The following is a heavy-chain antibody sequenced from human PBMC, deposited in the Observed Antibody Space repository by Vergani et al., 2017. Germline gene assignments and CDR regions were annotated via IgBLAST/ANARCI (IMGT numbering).Heavy chain of an antibody. J-gene: IGHJ3*02. V-gene: IGHV3-11*01. CDR1: GFSFSDHY. Sequence: QVQLVESGGGLVKPGGSLRLSCAASGFSFSDHYMTWIRQAPGKGLEWVPYISNSGNTIEYADSVKGRFSISRDNAKSSLFLQMDSLRAEDTAVYYCARDHRDYNNYPGTFDIWGQGSMVTVSS. CDR3: ARDHRDYNNYPGTFDI. D-gene: IGHD5-24*01. CDR2: ISNSGNTI.